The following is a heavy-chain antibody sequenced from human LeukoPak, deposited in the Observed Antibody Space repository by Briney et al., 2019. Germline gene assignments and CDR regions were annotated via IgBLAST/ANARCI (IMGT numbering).Heavy chain of an antibody. CDR3: ARRKGVDYYYYGMDV. Sequence: GGSLRLSCAASGFTVSSNYMSWVRQAPGKGLEWVAYIRSSSSTIYYADSVEGRFTISRDNAKNSLYLQMNSLRAEDTAVYYCARRKGVDYYYYGMDVWGQGTAVTVSS. CDR2: IRSSSSTI. D-gene: IGHD3-10*01. V-gene: IGHV3-48*04. CDR1: GFTVSSNY. J-gene: IGHJ6*02.